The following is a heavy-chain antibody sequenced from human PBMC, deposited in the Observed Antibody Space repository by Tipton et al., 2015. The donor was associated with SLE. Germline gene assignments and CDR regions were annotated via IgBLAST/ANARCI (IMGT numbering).Heavy chain of an antibody. CDR3: ATTWLGYLAAFDI. J-gene: IGHJ3*02. Sequence: TLSLTCTVSDGSISSSSYYWGWIRQPPGEGLEWIGTFYYGGSTSYNPSLKSRVTISVDTSKNQFSLNLTSVTAADTAVYYCATTWLGYLAAFDIWGQGTMVTVSS. V-gene: IGHV4-39*01. D-gene: IGHD5-12*01. CDR2: FYYGGST. CDR1: DGSISSSSYY.